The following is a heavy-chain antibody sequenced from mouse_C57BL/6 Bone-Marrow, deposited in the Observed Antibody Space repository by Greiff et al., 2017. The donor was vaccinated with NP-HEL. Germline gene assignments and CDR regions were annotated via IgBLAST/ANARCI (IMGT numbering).Heavy chain of an antibody. CDR3: ARHDYYGSSFYFDY. CDR1: GFTFSSYG. J-gene: IGHJ2*01. CDR2: ISSGGSYT. D-gene: IGHD1-1*01. V-gene: IGHV5-6*01. Sequence: EVKLVESGGDLVKPGGSLKLSCAASGFTFSSYGMSWVRQTPDKRLEWVATISSGGSYTYYPDSVKGRFSISRDNAKNTLYLQMSSLKSEDTAMYYCARHDYYGSSFYFDYWGQGTTLTVSS.